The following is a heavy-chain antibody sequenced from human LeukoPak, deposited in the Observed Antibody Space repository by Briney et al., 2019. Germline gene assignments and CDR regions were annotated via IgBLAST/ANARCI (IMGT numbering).Heavy chain of an antibody. D-gene: IGHD1-1*01. CDR1: GGSISSGGYS. V-gene: IGHV4-30-2*01. CDR2: IYHSGST. Sequence: SETLSLTCAVSGGSISSGGYSWSWIRQPPGKGLEWIGYIYHSGSTYYNPSLKSRVTISVDTSKNQFSLKLSSVTAADTAVYYCARGAHRTTGTTILDYWGQGTLVTVSS. J-gene: IGHJ4*02. CDR3: ARGAHRTTGTTILDY.